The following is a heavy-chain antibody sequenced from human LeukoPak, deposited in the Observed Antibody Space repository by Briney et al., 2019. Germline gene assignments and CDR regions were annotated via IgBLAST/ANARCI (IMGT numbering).Heavy chain of an antibody. CDR1: GFSFSSYW. D-gene: IGHD5-12*01. J-gene: IGHJ6*02. CDR3: TRAWRYGMDV. V-gene: IGHV3-74*01. Sequence: GGSLRLSCAASGFSFSSYWMHWVRQAPGKGLVWVSRINSDGSNTTYADSVKGRFTISRDNAKNTLYLQMTSLRAEDTAVYSCTRAWRYGMDVWGQGTTVTVSS. CDR2: INSDGSNT.